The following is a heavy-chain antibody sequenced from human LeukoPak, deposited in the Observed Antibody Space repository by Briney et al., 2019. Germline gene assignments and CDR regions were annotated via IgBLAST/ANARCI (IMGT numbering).Heavy chain of an antibody. CDR3: ARERLERRDNWFDP. V-gene: IGHV4-61*02. D-gene: IGHD1-1*01. Sequence: SQTLSLTCTVSGGSISSGSYYWSWIRQPAGKGLEWIGRIYTSGSTNYNPSLKSRVTISVDTSKNQFSLKLSSVTAADTAVYYCARERLERRDNWFDPWGQGTLVAVSS. J-gene: IGHJ5*02. CDR1: GGSISSGSYY. CDR2: IYTSGST.